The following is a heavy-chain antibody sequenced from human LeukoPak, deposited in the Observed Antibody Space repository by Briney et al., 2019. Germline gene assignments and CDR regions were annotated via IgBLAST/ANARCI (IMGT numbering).Heavy chain of an antibody. CDR1: NYSVSSNVD. CDR3: ASLRFGDSYFDF. D-gene: IGHD3-10*01. CDR2: DYQSSNT. J-gene: IGHJ4*02. V-gene: IGHV4-38-2*02. Sequence: PSETLSLTCTVSNYSVSSNVDWRWIRQSPGGGLEWSGIDYQSSNTYYNPSLKSRHLLSFDPSKKELSLQINSVTATDTALYFCASLRFGDSYFDFWGQGTRVTVPS.